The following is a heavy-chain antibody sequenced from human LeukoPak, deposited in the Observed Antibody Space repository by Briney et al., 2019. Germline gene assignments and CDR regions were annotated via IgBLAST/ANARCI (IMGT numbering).Heavy chain of an antibody. V-gene: IGHV4-39*07. Sequence: SETLSLTCTVSGGSLSSSSYYWGWLRQPPGRGLEWLGSIYYSGSTNYNPSLKSRVTISVDTSKNQFSLKLSSVTAADTAVYYCARMSGMAKSNYYYYYMDVWGKGTTVTVSS. CDR3: ARMSGMAKSNYYYYYMDV. D-gene: IGHD5-18*01. J-gene: IGHJ6*03. CDR2: IYYSGST. CDR1: GGSLSSSSYY.